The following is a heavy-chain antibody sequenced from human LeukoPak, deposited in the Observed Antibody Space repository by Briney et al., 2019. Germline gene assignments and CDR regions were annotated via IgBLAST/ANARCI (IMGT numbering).Heavy chain of an antibody. Sequence: GGSLRLSCAASGFTFSSYAMSWVRQAPGKGLEWVSAISGSGGSTYYADSVKGRFTIPRDNSKNTLNLQMNSLRAEDTAVYYCAKYVGEVTIFGVVIPPHSASDYWGQGTLVTVSS. D-gene: IGHD3-3*01. CDR3: AKYVGEVTIFGVVIPPHSASDY. CDR2: ISGSGGST. CDR1: GFTFSSYA. V-gene: IGHV3-23*01. J-gene: IGHJ4*02.